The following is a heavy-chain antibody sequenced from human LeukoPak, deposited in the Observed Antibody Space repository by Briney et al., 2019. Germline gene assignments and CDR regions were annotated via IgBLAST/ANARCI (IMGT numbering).Heavy chain of an antibody. CDR2: INHSGST. CDR3: ARGPKKYLSYYYYGMDV. J-gene: IGHJ6*02. Sequence: PSETLSLTCAVYGGSFSGYYWSWIRQPPGKGLEWIGEINHSGSTNYNPSLKSRVTISVDTSKNQFSLKLSSVTAADTAVYYCARGPKKYLSYYYYGMDVWGQGTTVTVSS. CDR1: GGSFSGYY. V-gene: IGHV4-34*01. D-gene: IGHD2-2*01.